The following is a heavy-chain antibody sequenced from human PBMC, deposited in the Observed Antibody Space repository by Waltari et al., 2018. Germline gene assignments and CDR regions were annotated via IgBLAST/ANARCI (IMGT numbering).Heavy chain of an antibody. CDR2: INQSERN. D-gene: IGHD3-16*01. J-gene: IGHJ4*02. V-gene: IGHV4-34*01. Sequence: QVQLQQWGAGLLKPSETLSLTCAVYGGSFSGYYWSWIRQPPGKGLEWIGEINQSERNNYTPSLKSRVTISVNTSKNQFSLKLSSVTAADTAVYYCARGLEGLRLGEVDYWGQGTLVTVSS. CDR3: ARGLEGLRLGEVDY. CDR1: GGSFSGYY.